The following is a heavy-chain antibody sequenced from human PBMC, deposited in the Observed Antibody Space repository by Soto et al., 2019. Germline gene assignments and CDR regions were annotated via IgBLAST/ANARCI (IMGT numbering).Heavy chain of an antibody. Sequence: QITLKESGPTLVKPTQTLTLTCTFSGFSLSTSGVGVGWIRQPPRKALEWLALIYWDDDKRYSPSLNSRLTITKDPSKNQVVLTMTNMDPVDTATYYCAHSPQISSPWGYDYWGQGTLVTVSS. V-gene: IGHV2-5*02. D-gene: IGHD6-13*01. CDR3: AHSPQISSPWGYDY. J-gene: IGHJ4*02. CDR1: GFSLSTSGVG. CDR2: IYWDDDK.